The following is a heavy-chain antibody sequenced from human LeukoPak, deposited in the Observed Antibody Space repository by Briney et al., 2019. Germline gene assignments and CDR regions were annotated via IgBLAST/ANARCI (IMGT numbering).Heavy chain of an antibody. CDR3: ARELGGTKTGGFDI. CDR2: IGADGDRT. CDR1: GFSFSYHD. D-gene: IGHD1-14*01. Sequence: PGGSLRLSCAVSGFSFSYHDMHWVRQAPGKGLEFVSSIGADGDRTFYANSVKGRFTISRDNSKGTMYLQMGALRPEDLAVYYCARELGGTKTGGFDIWGQGTVVTVSS. V-gene: IGHV3-64*01. J-gene: IGHJ3*02.